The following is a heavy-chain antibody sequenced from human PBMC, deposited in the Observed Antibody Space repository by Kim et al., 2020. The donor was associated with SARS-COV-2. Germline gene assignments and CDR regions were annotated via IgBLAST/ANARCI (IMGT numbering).Heavy chain of an antibody. CDR3: ARGIIRRSCSSFDY. J-gene: IGHJ4*02. D-gene: IGHD2-21*01. V-gene: IGHV3-72*01. Sequence: NGASVKGRLTISRDDSKNSLCLQMNSLKTEDTAVYYCARGIIRRSCSSFDYWGQGTLVTVSS.